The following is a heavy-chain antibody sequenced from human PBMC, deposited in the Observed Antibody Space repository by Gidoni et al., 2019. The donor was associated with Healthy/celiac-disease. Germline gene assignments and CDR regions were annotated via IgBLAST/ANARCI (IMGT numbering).Heavy chain of an antibody. CDR1: GYTVTGYY. CDR2: IIPTSGGT. V-gene: IGHV1-2*02. CDR3: ARAGSYDFWSGYKFDY. D-gene: IGHD3-3*01. Sequence: QVQLVQSGAEVHKPGASVKGPCTASGYTVTGYYMHWVRQAPGQGLEVMGWIIPTSGGTNYAQQFQGRVTMTRDTSISTAYMELSRLRSDDTAVYYCARAGSYDFWSGYKFDYWGQGTLVTVSS. J-gene: IGHJ4*02.